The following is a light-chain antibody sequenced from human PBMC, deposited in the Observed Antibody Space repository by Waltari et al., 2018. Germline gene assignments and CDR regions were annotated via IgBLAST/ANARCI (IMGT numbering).Light chain of an antibody. CDR3: CSYASGSTII. Sequence: QSALTPPAPVSGSPGQSLTISGTGTRNDVGSYTRVSWYPRHPGKAPELLIYEGSKRPSGVSYRFSGSKSGNTASLTISGLQAEDEADYFCCSYASGSTIIFGGGTKLTVL. CDR2: EGS. J-gene: IGLJ2*01. V-gene: IGLV2-23*01. CDR1: RNDVGSYTR.